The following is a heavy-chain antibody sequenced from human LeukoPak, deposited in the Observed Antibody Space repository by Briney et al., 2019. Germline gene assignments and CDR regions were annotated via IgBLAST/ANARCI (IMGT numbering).Heavy chain of an antibody. V-gene: IGHV1-18*01. CDR2: ISVNNADT. CDR3: ARVEYCNVGNCYFRPGAY. D-gene: IGHD2-15*01. Sequence: ASVKVSCKASGYSFTNYGISWVRQAPGQGLQWMGWISVNNADTNYAQNFQGRVTLTTDTSTGTAYMELRSLRSDDTAVYYCARVEYCNVGNCYFRPGAYWGQGTLVTVSS. J-gene: IGHJ4*02. CDR1: GYSFTNYG.